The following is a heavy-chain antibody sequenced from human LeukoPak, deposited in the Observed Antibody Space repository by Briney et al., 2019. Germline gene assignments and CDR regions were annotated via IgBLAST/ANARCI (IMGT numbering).Heavy chain of an antibody. Sequence: GRSLRLSCAASGFTFDDYAMHWVRQAPGKGLEWVSGISWNSGSIGYAASVKGRFTIFRDNAKNSLYLQMNSLRAEDMALYYCAKDIYHYYDSSGYYGYWGQGALVTVSS. D-gene: IGHD3-22*01. CDR1: GFTFDDYA. V-gene: IGHV3-9*03. J-gene: IGHJ4*02. CDR3: AKDIYHYYDSSGYYGY. CDR2: ISWNSGSI.